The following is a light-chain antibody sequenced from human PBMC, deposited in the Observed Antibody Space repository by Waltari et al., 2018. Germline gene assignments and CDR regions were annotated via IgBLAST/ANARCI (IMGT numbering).Light chain of an antibody. Sequence: QSALTQPHSLSGSPGQSITISCTGTSSDVGSYDYVSWYQQHPGKAPKAMIYDVNNRPSGVSNAFSGYKSGKSAALPISRLQAEDEADYFCSSHRSSNVVVFGGGTKLTVL. J-gene: IGLJ2*01. V-gene: IGLV2-14*01. CDR3: SSHRSSNVVV. CDR1: SSDVGSYDY. CDR2: DVN.